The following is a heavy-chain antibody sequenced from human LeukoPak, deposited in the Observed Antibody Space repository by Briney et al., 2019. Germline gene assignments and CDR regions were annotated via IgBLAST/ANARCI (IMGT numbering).Heavy chain of an antibody. V-gene: IGHV3-53*01. Sequence: GGSLRLSCAASGFTVGSNTMSWVRQAPGKGLEWVSIIYSGGSKSYADSVKGRFTISRDNSKNTLYLQMNSLRTEDTAVYYCARGGSYFDISGYYFYWGQGTLVTVSS. CDR3: ARGGSYFDISGYYFY. D-gene: IGHD3-22*01. J-gene: IGHJ4*02. CDR2: IYSGGSK. CDR1: GFTVGSNT.